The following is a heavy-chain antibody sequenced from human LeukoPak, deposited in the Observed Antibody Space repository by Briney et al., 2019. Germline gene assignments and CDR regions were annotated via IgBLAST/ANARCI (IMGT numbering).Heavy chain of an antibody. Sequence: GESLKISCKGSGYSFTSYWIGWVRQMPGKGLEWMGIIYPGASDTRYSPSFQGQVTISADKSISTAYLQWSSLKASDTAMYYCAADYYDSSGYAIDAFDIWGQGTMVTVSS. D-gene: IGHD3-22*01. J-gene: IGHJ3*02. CDR1: GYSFTSYW. CDR2: IYPGASDT. V-gene: IGHV5-51*01. CDR3: AADYYDSSGYAIDAFDI.